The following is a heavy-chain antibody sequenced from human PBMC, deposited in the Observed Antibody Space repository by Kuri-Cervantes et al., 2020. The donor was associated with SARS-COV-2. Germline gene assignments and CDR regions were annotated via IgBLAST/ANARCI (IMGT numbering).Heavy chain of an antibody. J-gene: IGHJ4*02. CDR1: GFSFSSYG. V-gene: IGHV3-74*01. D-gene: IGHD6-25*01. Sequence: GESLKISCAASGFSFSSYGMSWVRQAPGKGLVWVSRINSDGSSTSYADSVKGRFTISRDNAKNTLYLQMNSLRAEDTAVYYCSATGGLLWGQGTLVTVSS. CDR3: SATGGLL. CDR2: INSDGSST.